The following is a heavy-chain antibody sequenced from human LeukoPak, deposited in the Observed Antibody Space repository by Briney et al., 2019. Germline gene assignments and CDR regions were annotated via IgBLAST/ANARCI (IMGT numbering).Heavy chain of an antibody. CDR3: AVLSRGIAAAGIFDY. CDR1: GYTFTCYY. D-gene: IGHD6-13*01. J-gene: IGHJ4*02. CDR2: INPNSGGT. Sequence: ASVKVSCKASGYTFTCYYMHWVRQAPGQGLEWMGWINPNSGGTNYAQKFQGRVTMTRDTSISTAYMELSRLRSDDTAVYYCAVLSRGIAAAGIFDYWGQGTLVTVSS. V-gene: IGHV1-2*02.